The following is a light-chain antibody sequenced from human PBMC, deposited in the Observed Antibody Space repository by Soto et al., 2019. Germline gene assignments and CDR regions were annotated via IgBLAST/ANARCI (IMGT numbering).Light chain of an antibody. Sequence: EIVLTQSPATLSVSTGERATLSCRASQSVSSNLAWYQQKPGQAPRLLIYGASTRATGIPARFSGSGSGTEFTLTISSLQSEDFAVYYCQQYNNWPTWTFGQGTKVDIK. CDR3: QQYNNWPTWT. J-gene: IGKJ1*01. CDR1: QSVSSN. V-gene: IGKV3-15*01. CDR2: GAS.